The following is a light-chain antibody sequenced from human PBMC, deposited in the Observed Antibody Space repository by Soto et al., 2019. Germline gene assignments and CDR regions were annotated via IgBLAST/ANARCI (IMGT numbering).Light chain of an antibody. CDR2: GAS. CDR1: QSVSSSY. J-gene: IGKJ1*01. CDR3: QQYNNWPRT. Sequence: EIVMTQSPATLSVSPGERATLSCRASQSVSSSYLAWYQQQPGQAPRLLIYGASTRATGIPDRFSGSGSGTDFTLTISSLQSEDFAVYYCQQYNNWPRTFGQGTKVDI. V-gene: IGKV3D-15*01.